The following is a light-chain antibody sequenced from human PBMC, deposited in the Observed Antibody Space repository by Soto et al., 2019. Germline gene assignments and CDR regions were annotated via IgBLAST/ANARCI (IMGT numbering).Light chain of an antibody. J-gene: IGKJ1*01. Sequence: EIVLPQSPGTLSVSPGERATLSCRASQTVSRNNLAWYQQKPGQAPSLLIYGTSSRATGIPDRFSGSGSGTDFTLTISRLGPEASAIYYCQQYVSWTFGQGTKLEI. CDR2: GTS. CDR1: QTVSRNN. V-gene: IGKV3-20*01. CDR3: QQYVSWT.